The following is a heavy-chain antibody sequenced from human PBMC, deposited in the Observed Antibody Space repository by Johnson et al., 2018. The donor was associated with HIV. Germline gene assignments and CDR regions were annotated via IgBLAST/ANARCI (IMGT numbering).Heavy chain of an antibody. V-gene: IGHV3-30*02. CDR1: GFIFSSYG. J-gene: IGHJ3*02. D-gene: IGHD4-23*01. CDR3: ARDPDDYGGRDAFDI. Sequence: QVQPVESGGGVVQPGGSLRLSCAASGFIFSSYGMHWVRQAPGKGLEWVAFIRYDGSNKYYADSVKGRFTISRDNPKNSLYLQMNSLRAEDTAVYYCARDPDDYGGRDAFDIWGQGTMVTVSS. CDR2: IRYDGSNK.